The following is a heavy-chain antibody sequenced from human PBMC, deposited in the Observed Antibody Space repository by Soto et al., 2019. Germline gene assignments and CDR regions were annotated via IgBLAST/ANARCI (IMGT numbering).Heavy chain of an antibody. CDR1: GFTFSSYS. Sequence: EVQLVESGGGLVKPGGSLRLSCVASGFTFSSYSMNWVRQAPGKGLEWVSSISSSSSYIYFADAVRGRFTISRDNAKNSVYLQMNSLRAEDTAVYYCAREAEGIVVSRNFDLLGQGTLVTVSS. V-gene: IGHV3-21*01. D-gene: IGHD6-19*01. J-gene: IGHJ5*02. CDR2: ISSSSSYI. CDR3: AREAEGIVVSRNFDL.